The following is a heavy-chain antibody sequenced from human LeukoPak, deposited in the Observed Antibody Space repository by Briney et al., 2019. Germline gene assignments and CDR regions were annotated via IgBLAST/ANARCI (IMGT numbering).Heavy chain of an antibody. CDR1: GGSISSYY. CDR2: IYYSGST. J-gene: IGHJ4*01. CDR3: ARSIAARNTDVFDY. Sequence: SETLSLTCTVSGGSISSYYWSWIRQPPGKGLEWIGYIYYSGSTNYNPSLKSRVTISVDTSKNQFSLKLSSVTAADTAVYYCARSIAARNTDVFDYWGQGTLVTVSS. D-gene: IGHD6-6*01. V-gene: IGHV4-59*08.